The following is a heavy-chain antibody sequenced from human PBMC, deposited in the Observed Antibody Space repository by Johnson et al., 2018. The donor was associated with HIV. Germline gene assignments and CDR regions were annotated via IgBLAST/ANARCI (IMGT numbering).Heavy chain of an antibody. CDR3: ARERSTVVTRAFDI. CDR2: IYSGGST. J-gene: IGHJ3*02. V-gene: IGHV3-66*01. Sequence: VQLVESGGGLVQPGGSLRLSCAASGFTVSSNYMSWVRQAPGKGLEWVSVIYSGGSTYYADSVKGRFTISRDNSKNTLYLQMNSLRAEDTAVYYCARERSTVVTRAFDIWGQGTMVTVSS. CDR1: GFTVSSNY. D-gene: IGHD4-23*01.